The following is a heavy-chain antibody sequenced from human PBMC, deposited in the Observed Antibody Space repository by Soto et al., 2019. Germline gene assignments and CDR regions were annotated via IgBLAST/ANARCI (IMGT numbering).Heavy chain of an antibody. CDR2: IYYSGST. CDR3: AAGRDYYDSSGS. Sequence: SETLSLTCTVSGDSIGSYYWSWIGQRPGKGLEWIGYIYYSGSTNYNPSLKSRVTISVDTSKNQFSLKLSSVTAADTAVYYCAAGRDYYDSSGSWGQGTLVTVSS. V-gene: IGHV4-59*01. D-gene: IGHD3-22*01. J-gene: IGHJ4*02. CDR1: GDSIGSYY.